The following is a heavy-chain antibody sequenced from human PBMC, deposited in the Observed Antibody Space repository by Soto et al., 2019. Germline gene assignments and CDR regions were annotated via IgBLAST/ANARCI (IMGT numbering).Heavy chain of an antibody. D-gene: IGHD3-3*01. CDR3: AGENFYTGSCYYPYSAEYFQH. Sequence: QVQLQESGPGLVKPSQTLSLTCTVSGGSISSGGYYWSWNRQYPGKGLEWIGYLSYGGSTYYNPSLKSRITISVDTSKNQFFLKLRSVTAADTAVYYCAGENFYTGSCYYPYSAEYFQHWGQGTLVIVSS. CDR2: LSYGGST. J-gene: IGHJ1*01. V-gene: IGHV4-31*03. CDR1: GGSISSGGYY.